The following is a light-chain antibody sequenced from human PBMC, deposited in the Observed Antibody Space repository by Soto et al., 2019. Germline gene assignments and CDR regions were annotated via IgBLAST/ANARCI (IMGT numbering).Light chain of an antibody. CDR1: RSISDW. CDR3: IQYDNHSWT. V-gene: IGKV1-5*01. Sequence: IQMTQSPSTLSQSVGDRVTITCRASRSISDWLAWYQQKPGKATKLLIFDASSLKSGVPSRFSGSGSGTEFTLTISSLQPDDVATYYCIQYDNHSWTFGKGNKVDIK. J-gene: IGKJ1*01. CDR2: DAS.